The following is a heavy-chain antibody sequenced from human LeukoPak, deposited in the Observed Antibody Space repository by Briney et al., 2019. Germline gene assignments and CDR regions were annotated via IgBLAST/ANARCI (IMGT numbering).Heavy chain of an antibody. J-gene: IGHJ4*02. CDR3: ATSNSNGLSLFDY. Sequence: PGGSLRLSCVVSGFTSSDHYIDWARQAPGKGLEWVGRIRNKVNSYTTEYAASVKYRFTISRDDSKNSVWLQMNSLKTEDSAVYYCATSNSNGLSLFDYWGQGTLVTVSS. CDR2: IRNKVNSYTT. D-gene: IGHD6-25*01. CDR1: GFTSSDHY. V-gene: IGHV3-72*01.